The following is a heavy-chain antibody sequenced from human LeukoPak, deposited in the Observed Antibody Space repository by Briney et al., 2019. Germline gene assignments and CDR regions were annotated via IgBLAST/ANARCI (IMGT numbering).Heavy chain of an antibody. D-gene: IGHD6-13*01. CDR2: INPNSGDT. CDR1: GYTFTDYY. V-gene: IGHV1-2*02. CDR3: ARDRIAAPDDFDY. Sequence: GASVKVSCKASGYTFTDYYMHWVRQAPGQGLEWMGWINPNSGDTNCAQKFQGRVTMTRDTSINTAHVEVSRLTSDDTAVYYCARDRIAAPDDFDYWGPGTPVTVSS. J-gene: IGHJ4*02.